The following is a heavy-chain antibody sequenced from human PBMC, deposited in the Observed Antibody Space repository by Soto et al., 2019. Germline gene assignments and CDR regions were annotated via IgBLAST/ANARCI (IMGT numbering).Heavy chain of an antibody. Sequence: QVQLVQSGAEVKKPGSSVKVSCKASGGTFSSYTISWVRQAPGQGLEWMGRIIPILGIANYAQKFQGRVTITADKSTSTAYMELSSLRSEDTAAYYCARGDYYYYMDVWGKGTTVTVSS. V-gene: IGHV1-69*02. CDR3: ARGDYYYYMDV. CDR2: IIPILGIA. CDR1: GGTFSSYT. J-gene: IGHJ6*03.